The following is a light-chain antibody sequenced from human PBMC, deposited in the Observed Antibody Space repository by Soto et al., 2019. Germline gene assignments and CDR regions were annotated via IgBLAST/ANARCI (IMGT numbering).Light chain of an antibody. J-gene: IGKJ5*01. V-gene: IGKV3-11*01. CDR2: DAS. Sequence: EIVLTQSPGTLSLSPGARATLSCRASQSVSSYLAWYQQKPGQAPRLLXYDASNRATGIPARFSGSGSGTDFTLTISSLEPEDFAVYYCQQRSNWPPITFGQGTRLEIK. CDR1: QSVSSY. CDR3: QQRSNWPPIT.